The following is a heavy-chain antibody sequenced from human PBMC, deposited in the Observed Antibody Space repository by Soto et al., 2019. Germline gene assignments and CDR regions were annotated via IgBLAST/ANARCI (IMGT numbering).Heavy chain of an antibody. CDR3: SKFKYSTSVRYLQH. D-gene: IGHD6-6*01. CDR2: IYPGDSDT. V-gene: IGHV5-51*01. CDR1: GYSFSTSW. J-gene: IGHJ1*01. Sequence: GESLKISCKGSGYSFSTSWIAWVRQMPGKGLEWMGIIYPGDSDTRYSPSFQGQVTISADKSISTAYLQWTSLKASDTAIYYCSKFKYSTSVRYLQHWGQGTPVTVSS.